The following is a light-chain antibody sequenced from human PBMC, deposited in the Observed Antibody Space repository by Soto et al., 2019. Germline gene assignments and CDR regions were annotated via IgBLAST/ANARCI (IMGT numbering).Light chain of an antibody. Sequence: QSVLTQSSSASASLGPSVTLTCTLSSGHSSYIIACLQQQPGKAPRYLMMLEGSGSYNKGSGVPDRFSGSSSAADRYLTIPTLHAEDEAYHYCESWHSNTRVFGGGTKLTVL. CDR1: SGHSSYI. V-gene: IGLV4-60*03. CDR3: ESWHSNTRV. J-gene: IGLJ2*01. CDR2: LEGSGSY.